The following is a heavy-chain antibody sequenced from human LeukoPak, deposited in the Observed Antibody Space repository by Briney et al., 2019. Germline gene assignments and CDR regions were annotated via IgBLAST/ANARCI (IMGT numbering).Heavy chain of an antibody. CDR1: GFTFSSYA. V-gene: IGHV3-23*01. J-gene: IGHJ4*02. CDR3: AQKGGTDH. D-gene: IGHD2-15*01. CDR2: ISGSGDNT. Sequence: GGSLRLSCAASGFTFSSYAMSWVRQAPGKGLEWVSGISGSGDNTYYADSVKGRFTISRDNAKNSLYLRMSSLRDEDTAVYYCAQKGGTDHWGQGTLVTVSS.